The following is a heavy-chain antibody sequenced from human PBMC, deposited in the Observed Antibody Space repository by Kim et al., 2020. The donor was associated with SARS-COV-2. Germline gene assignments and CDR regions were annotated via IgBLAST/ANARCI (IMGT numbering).Heavy chain of an antibody. CDR2: ISSNGGST. V-gene: IGHV3-64*01. CDR3: ARSPTYYYDSSGYYFFDY. D-gene: IGHD3-22*01. CDR1: GFTFSSYA. Sequence: GGSLRLSCAASGFTFSSYAMHWVRQAPGKGLEYVSAISSNGGSTYYANSVKGRFTISRDNSKNTLYLQMGSLRAEDMAVYYCARSPTYYYDSSGYYFFDYWGQGTLVTVSS. J-gene: IGHJ4*02.